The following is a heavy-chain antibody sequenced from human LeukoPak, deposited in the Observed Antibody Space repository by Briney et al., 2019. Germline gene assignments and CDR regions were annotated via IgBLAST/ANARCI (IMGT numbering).Heavy chain of an antibody. J-gene: IGHJ5*02. Sequence: ASVKVSCKASGGTFNSYAISWVRQAPGQGLEWMGGIIPIFGTTNYARKFRGRVTLTADKSTRTAYMELSRLRSDDTAVYYCARDYERIIMVRGVPLSPQTVFDPWGQGTLVTVSS. D-gene: IGHD3-10*01. CDR2: IIPIFGTT. CDR1: GGTFNSYA. V-gene: IGHV1-69*06. CDR3: ARDYERIIMVRGVPLSPQTVFDP.